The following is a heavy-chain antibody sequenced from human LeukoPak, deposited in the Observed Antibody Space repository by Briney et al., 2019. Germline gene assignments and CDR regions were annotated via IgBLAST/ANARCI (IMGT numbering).Heavy chain of an antibody. CDR3: AGARRDGYNYHFDY. Sequence: ASVKVSCKASGGTFSSYAISWVRQAPGQGLEWMGRIIPILGIANYAQKFQGRVTITADKSTSTAYMELSSLRSEDTAVYYCAGARRDGYNYHFDYWGQGTLVTVSS. CDR1: GGTFSSYA. D-gene: IGHD5-12*01. CDR2: IIPILGIA. V-gene: IGHV1-69*04. J-gene: IGHJ4*02.